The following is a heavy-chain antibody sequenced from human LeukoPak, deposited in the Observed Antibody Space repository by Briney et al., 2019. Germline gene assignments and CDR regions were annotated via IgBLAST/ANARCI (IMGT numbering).Heavy chain of an antibody. Sequence: GASVKVSCKPSGYTFTSYYMHWVRQASGQGLEWMGIINPSGGITRAAQKFQGRLTMTRDTSMSTVYMELSSLRSEDTAVYYCARIFIAAAGPSFDYWGQGTLVTVSS. CDR2: INPSGGIT. CDR1: GYTFTSYY. V-gene: IGHV1-46*01. CDR3: ARIFIAAAGPSFDY. D-gene: IGHD6-13*01. J-gene: IGHJ4*02.